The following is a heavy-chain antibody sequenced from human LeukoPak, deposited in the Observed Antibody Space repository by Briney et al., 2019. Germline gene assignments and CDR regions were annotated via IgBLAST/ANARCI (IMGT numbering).Heavy chain of an antibody. D-gene: IGHD2-15*01. J-gene: IGHJ3*02. Sequence: GGSLRLSCVASGFTLSDYEMNWVRQAPGAGLEWGSYFSSSGNTIFYADSVKDRFTISRDNSKNMLSLQMNSLRAEDTALYYCARDRKFCSGASCEPDDALDIWGQGTMVTVSS. CDR3: ARDRKFCSGASCEPDDALDI. CDR1: GFTLSDYE. V-gene: IGHV3-48*03. CDR2: FSSSGNTI.